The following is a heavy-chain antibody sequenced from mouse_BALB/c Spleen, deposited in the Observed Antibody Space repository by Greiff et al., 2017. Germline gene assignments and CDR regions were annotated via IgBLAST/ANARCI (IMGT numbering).Heavy chain of an antibody. CDR2: ISSGSSTI. Sequence: EVKLMESGGGLVQPGGSRKLSCAASGFTFSSFGMHWVRQAPEKGLEWVAYISSGSSTIYYADTVKGRFTISRDNPKNTLFLQMTSLRSEDTAMYYCAREGSYGNYDFDDWGQGTTLTVSS. V-gene: IGHV5-17*02. J-gene: IGHJ2*01. D-gene: IGHD2-1*01. CDR1: GFTFSSFG. CDR3: AREGSYGNYDFDD.